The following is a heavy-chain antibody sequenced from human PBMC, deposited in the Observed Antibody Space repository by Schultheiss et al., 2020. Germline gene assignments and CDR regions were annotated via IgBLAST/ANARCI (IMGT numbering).Heavy chain of an antibody. CDR2: ISGSGIST. V-gene: IGHV3-23*01. Sequence: GGSLRLSCAASGFTFDDYAMHWVRQAPGKGLEWVSAISGSGISTDYAESVKGRFTISRDNSKNTLYLQMNSLRAEDTAVYYCARGLVVVIVAVGFDPWGQGTLVTVYS. CDR3: ARGLVVVIVAVGFDP. J-gene: IGHJ5*02. D-gene: IGHD2-21*01. CDR1: GFTFDDYA.